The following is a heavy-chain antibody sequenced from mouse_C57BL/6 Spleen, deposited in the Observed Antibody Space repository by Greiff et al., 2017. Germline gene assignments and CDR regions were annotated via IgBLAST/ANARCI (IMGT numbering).Heavy chain of an antibody. D-gene: IGHD2-3*01. V-gene: IGHV1-50*01. CDR3: ARRGYDGYPY. J-gene: IGHJ2*01. Sequence: VQLQQPGAELVKPGASVKLSCKASGYTFTSYWMQWVKQRPGQGLEWIGEIDTSDSSTNYNQQFKVKATLTVDTSSSTAYMQLSNLTSEDSAVYYCARRGYDGYPYWGQGTTLTVSS. CDR1: GYTFTSYW. CDR2: IDTSDSST.